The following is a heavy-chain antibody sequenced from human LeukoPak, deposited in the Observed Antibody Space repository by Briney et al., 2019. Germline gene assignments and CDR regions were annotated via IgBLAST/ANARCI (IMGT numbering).Heavy chain of an antibody. CDR1: GGSFSDYY. V-gene: IGHV4-34*01. CDR2: INHSGST. CDR3: ARDGGGTTIFGKDYHGMDV. J-gene: IGHJ6*02. Sequence: SETLSLTCAVYGGSFSDYYWSWIRQPPGKGLEWIGEINHSGSTNYNPSLKSRVTISVDTSKNQFSLKLSSVTAADTAVFYCARDGGGTTIFGKDYHGMDVWGQGTTVTVSS. D-gene: IGHD3-3*01.